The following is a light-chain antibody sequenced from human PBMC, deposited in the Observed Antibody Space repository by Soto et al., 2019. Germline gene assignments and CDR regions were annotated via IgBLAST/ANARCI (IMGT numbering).Light chain of an antibody. Sequence: DIQMTQSPSTLSASVGDRVTITCRASQSISSWLAWYQQKPGKAPKLLIYDASSLESGVTSRFSGSVSDTEFTLTINNLQPDDFATYHCQQYNRYSLTFGGGTKVEIK. J-gene: IGKJ4*01. CDR2: DAS. CDR1: QSISSW. V-gene: IGKV1-5*01. CDR3: QQYNRYSLT.